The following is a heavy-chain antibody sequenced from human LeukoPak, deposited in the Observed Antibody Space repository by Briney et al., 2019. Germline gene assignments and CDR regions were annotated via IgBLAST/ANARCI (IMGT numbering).Heavy chain of an antibody. CDR3: ARCGRTRQYYFNY. Sequence: PGGSLRLSCAVSGFIFSGYGFHWVRQAPGKGLEWVAVIRFDGSIKHYADSVKGRFTISRDDSKNTLYVQMNFLRAEDTAVYHGARCGRTRQYYFNYWGQGTLVTVSS. CDR1: GFIFSGYG. D-gene: IGHD1-26*01. V-gene: IGHV3-33*01. CDR2: IRFDGSIK. J-gene: IGHJ4*02.